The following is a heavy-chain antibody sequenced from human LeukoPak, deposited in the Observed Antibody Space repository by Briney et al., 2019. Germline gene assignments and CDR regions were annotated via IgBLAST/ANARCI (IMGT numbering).Heavy chain of an antibody. V-gene: IGHV5-51*01. J-gene: IGHJ4*02. D-gene: IGHD3-22*01. Sequence: GESLKISCKGSGYSFTSYWIGWVRQMPGKGLEWMENIYPGDSDTTYSPSFQGQVTISADKSIITAYLQWSSLKASDTAAYYCSRRGFYDSSSYFSYWGQGTLVTVSS. CDR2: IYPGDSDT. CDR1: GYSFTSYW. CDR3: SRRGFYDSSSYFSY.